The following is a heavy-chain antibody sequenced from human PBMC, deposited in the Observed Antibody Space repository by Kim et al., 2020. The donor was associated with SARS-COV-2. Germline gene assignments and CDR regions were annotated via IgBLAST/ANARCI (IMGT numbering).Heavy chain of an antibody. CDR2: IYPSDSDT. CDR1: RYNFSRYW. D-gene: IGHD4-17*01. J-gene: IGHJ4*02. Sequence: GESLKISCKASRYNFSRYWIGWVRQLPGKGLEWMGIIYPSDSDTRYSPSFQGQVTISADKSISTAYLEWSRLKASDTAVYYCARLLPTVIQFYCWGQGTL. V-gene: IGHV5-51*01. CDR3: ARLLPTVIQFYC.